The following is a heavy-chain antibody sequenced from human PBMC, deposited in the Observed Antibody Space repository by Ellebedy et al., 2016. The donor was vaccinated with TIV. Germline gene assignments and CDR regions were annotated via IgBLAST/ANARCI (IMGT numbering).Heavy chain of an antibody. CDR2: MNPNSGNT. Sequence: ASVKVSCXASGYTFTSYDINWVRQATGQGLEWMGWMNPNSGNTGYAQKFQGRVTMTRNTSISTAYMELSSLRSEDTAVYYCARGRGKGAARRGDWFDPWGQGTLVTVSS. J-gene: IGHJ5*02. CDR3: ARGRGKGAARRGDWFDP. V-gene: IGHV1-8*01. D-gene: IGHD6-6*01. CDR1: GYTFTSYD.